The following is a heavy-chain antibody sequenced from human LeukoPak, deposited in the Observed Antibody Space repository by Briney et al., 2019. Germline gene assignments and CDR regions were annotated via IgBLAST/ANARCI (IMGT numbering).Heavy chain of an antibody. CDR1: GGSISSGGYY. V-gene: IGHV4-31*03. Sequence: SQTLSLTCTVSGGSISSGGYYWSRVRQHPGKGLEWIGYISYSGSTYYNPSLKSRVTIAVDTSKNQFSLKLSSVTAADTSVYYCSRSRGDYWGQGTLVIVSS. D-gene: IGHD6-13*01. J-gene: IGHJ4*02. CDR2: ISYSGST. CDR3: SRSRGDY.